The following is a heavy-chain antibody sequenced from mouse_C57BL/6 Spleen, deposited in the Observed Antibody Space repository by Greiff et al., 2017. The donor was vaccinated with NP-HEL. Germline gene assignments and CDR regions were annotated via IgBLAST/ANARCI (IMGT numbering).Heavy chain of an antibody. V-gene: IGHV1-55*01. Sequence: VKLVESGAELVKPGASVKMSCKASGYTFTSYWITWVKQRPGQGLEWIGDIYPGSGSTNYNEKFKSKATLTVDTSSSTAYMQLSSLTSEDSAVYYCARGKNYFDYWGQGTTLTVSS. J-gene: IGHJ2*01. CDR2: IYPGSGST. CDR3: ARGKNYFDY. CDR1: GYTFTSYW.